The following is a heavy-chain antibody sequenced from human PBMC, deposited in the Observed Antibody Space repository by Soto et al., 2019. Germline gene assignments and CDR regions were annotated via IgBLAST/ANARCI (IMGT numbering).Heavy chain of an antibody. Sequence: SETLSLTCTVSGGSISSYYWSWIRQPPGKGLEWIGYIYYSGSTNYNPSLKSRVTISVDTSKNQFSLKLSSVTAADTAVYYCARHMQGIAAAVPFDLWGQGTLVTVPQ. CDR2: IYYSGST. CDR3: ARHMQGIAAAVPFDL. D-gene: IGHD6-13*01. J-gene: IGHJ5*02. CDR1: GGSISSYY. V-gene: IGHV4-59*08.